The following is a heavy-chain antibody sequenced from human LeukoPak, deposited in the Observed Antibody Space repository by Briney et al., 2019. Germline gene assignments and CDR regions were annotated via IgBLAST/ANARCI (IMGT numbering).Heavy chain of an antibody. CDR3: ARVTGDSLFDY. Sequence: PSETLSLTCTVSGGSISSYYWSWIRQPPGKGLEWIGYIYYSGSTNYNPSLKSRVTISVDTSKSQFSLKLSSVTAADTAVYYCARVTGDSLFDYWGQGTLVTVSS. CDR1: GGSISSYY. J-gene: IGHJ4*02. CDR2: IYYSGST. D-gene: IGHD2-15*01. V-gene: IGHV4-59*01.